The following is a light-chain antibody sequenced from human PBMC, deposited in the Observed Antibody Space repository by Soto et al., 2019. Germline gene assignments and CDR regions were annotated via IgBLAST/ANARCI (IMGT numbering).Light chain of an antibody. V-gene: IGKV3-20*01. CDR1: QSIKSSS. CDR2: GAS. J-gene: IGKJ5*01. CDR3: MQALQSLT. Sequence: EIVLTQSPGTLSLSPGGRATLSCRASQSIKSSSLAWYQQRPGQAPRLLMYGASSRATGIPDKFSGSGSGTDFTLTISRLEPEDFAVYYCMQALQSLTFGQGTRLEIK.